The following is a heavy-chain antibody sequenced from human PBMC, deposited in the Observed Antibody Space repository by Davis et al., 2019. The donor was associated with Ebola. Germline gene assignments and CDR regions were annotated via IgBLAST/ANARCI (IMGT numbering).Heavy chain of an antibody. D-gene: IGHD3-22*01. Sequence: GESLKISCAASGFTFSSYWMSWVRQAPGKGLEWVANIKQDGSEKYYVDSVKGRFTISRDNAKNSLYLQMNSLRAEDTAVYYCARLTHEYYYDSSGYFTAYYFDYWGQGTLVTVSS. CDR2: IKQDGSEK. CDR3: ARLTHEYYYDSSGYFTAYYFDY. J-gene: IGHJ4*02. V-gene: IGHV3-7*03. CDR1: GFTFSSYW.